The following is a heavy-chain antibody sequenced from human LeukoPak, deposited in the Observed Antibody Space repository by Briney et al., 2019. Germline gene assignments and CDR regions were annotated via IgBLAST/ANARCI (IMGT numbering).Heavy chain of an antibody. V-gene: IGHV3-9*01. Sequence: GGSLRLSCVASGPSLNDYSIHWVRQAPGKGLEWVSGFSWRSGNLGYADSVKGRFTISRDSAKNSVYLQMNSLRPEDTALYFCAKEIEIAARPAADYWGQGTLVTVSS. CDR1: GPSLNDYS. D-gene: IGHD6-6*01. CDR2: FSWRSGNL. CDR3: AKEIEIAARPAADY. J-gene: IGHJ4*02.